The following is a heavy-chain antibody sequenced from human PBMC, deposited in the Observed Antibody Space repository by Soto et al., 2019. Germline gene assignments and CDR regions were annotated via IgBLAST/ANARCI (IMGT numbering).Heavy chain of an antibody. Sequence: SETLSLTGTVSVDSIMNYFWSWIRQRAGKGLEWIGRIYTSGSSNYNPSLKSRLTISVDTSKNQVSLNLRSVTAADTAVYYCARDPGTSMIENYYNGMDVWGRGTTVTVSS. V-gene: IGHV4-4*07. CDR1: VDSIMNYF. J-gene: IGHJ6*02. D-gene: IGHD3-16*01. CDR3: ARDPGTSMIENYYNGMDV. CDR2: IYTSGSS.